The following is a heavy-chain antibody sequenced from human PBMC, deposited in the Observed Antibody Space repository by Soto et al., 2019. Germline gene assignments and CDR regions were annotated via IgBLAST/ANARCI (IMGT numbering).Heavy chain of an antibody. Sequence: PGGSLRLSCEASGFAFSSYAMHWVRQAPGKGLEWVGVISYDGNYIYYADSVKGRFTISSDNSKNTLYVQVNSLRPEDTAVYYCAKGILSATIGPYAMDVWGQGTTVTVSS. CDR3: AKGILSATIGPYAMDV. CDR2: ISYDGNYI. D-gene: IGHD3-16*01. J-gene: IGHJ6*02. CDR1: GFAFSSYA. V-gene: IGHV3-30*18.